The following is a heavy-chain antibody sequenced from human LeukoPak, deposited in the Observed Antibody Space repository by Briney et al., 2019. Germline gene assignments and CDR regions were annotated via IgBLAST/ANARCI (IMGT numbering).Heavy chain of an antibody. Sequence: PGGSLRLSCAASGFSFNSYGMHWVRQAPGKGLEWVAVISYDGSNKYYGDSVKGRFTISRDNSKNTLYLQMNSLRAEDTAVYYCAIEDLRDAFDIWGQGTMVTVSS. J-gene: IGHJ3*02. CDR3: AIEDLRDAFDI. V-gene: IGHV3-30*03. CDR2: ISYDGSNK. D-gene: IGHD3-16*01. CDR1: GFSFNSYG.